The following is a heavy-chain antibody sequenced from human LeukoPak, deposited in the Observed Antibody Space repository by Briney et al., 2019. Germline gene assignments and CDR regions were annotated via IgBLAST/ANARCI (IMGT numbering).Heavy chain of an antibody. V-gene: IGHV3-64*01. CDR2: ISSNGGST. D-gene: IGHD5-18*01. Sequence: PGGSLRLSCAASGFTFSSYAMHWVRQAPGKGLEYVSAISSNGGSTYYANSVKGRFTISRDNSKNTLYLQMGSLRAKDMAVYYCARDLSGYSYGFDYWGQGTLVTVSS. CDR1: GFTFSSYA. J-gene: IGHJ4*02. CDR3: ARDLSGYSYGFDY.